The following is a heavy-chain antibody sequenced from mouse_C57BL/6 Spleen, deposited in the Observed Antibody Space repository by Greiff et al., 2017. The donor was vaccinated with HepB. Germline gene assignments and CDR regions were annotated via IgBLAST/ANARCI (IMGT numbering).Heavy chain of an antibody. Sequence: EVQGVESGGDLVKPGGSLKLSCAASGFTFSSYGMSWVRQTPDKRLEWVATISSGGSYTYYPDSVKGRFTISRDNAKNTLYLQMSSLKSEDTAMYYCARQGGITTVAYWYFDVWGTGTTVTVSS. V-gene: IGHV5-6*01. D-gene: IGHD1-1*01. J-gene: IGHJ1*03. CDR2: ISSGGSYT. CDR3: ARQGGITTVAYWYFDV. CDR1: GFTFSSYG.